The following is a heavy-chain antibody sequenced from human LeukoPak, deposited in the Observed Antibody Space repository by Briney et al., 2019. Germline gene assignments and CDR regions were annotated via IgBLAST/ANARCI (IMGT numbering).Heavy chain of an antibody. CDR3: ARTSSSGLVGGYYFDY. Sequence: SETLSLTCTVSGGSISSYYWGWIRQPPGKGLQWIGSIHHSGSTYYNPSLKSRVTISVDTSKNQFSLKLSSVTAADTAVYYCARTSSSGLVGGYYFDYWGQGTLVTVSS. CDR2: IHHSGST. CDR1: GGSISSYY. D-gene: IGHD6-19*01. V-gene: IGHV4-38-2*02. J-gene: IGHJ4*02.